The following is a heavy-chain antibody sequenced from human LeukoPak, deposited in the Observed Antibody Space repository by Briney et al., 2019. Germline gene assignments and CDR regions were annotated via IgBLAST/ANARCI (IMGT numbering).Heavy chain of an antibody. Sequence: GGSLRLSCAASGFTFSSYSMNWVRQAPGKGLEWVSYISSSSSTIYYADSVKGRFTISRDNAKNSLYLQMNSLRAEDTALYYCAKVKDYDILTGYYNPRPFDYWGQGTLVTVSS. CDR3: AKVKDYDILTGYYNPRPFDY. CDR2: ISSSSSTI. J-gene: IGHJ4*02. D-gene: IGHD3-9*01. V-gene: IGHV3-48*04. CDR1: GFTFSSYS.